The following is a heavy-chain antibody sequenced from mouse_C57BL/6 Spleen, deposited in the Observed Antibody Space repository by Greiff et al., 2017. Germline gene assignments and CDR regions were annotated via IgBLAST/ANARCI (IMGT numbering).Heavy chain of an antibody. CDR1: GYAFSSYW. Sequence: VQRVESGAELVKPGASVKISCKASGYAFSSYWMNWVKQRPGKGLEWIGQIYPGDGDTNYNGKFKGKATLTADKSSSTAYMQLSSLTSEDSAVYFCARGAHYYGSSYWYVDVWGTGTTVTVSS. CDR2: IYPGDGDT. V-gene: IGHV1-80*01. CDR3: ARGAHYYGSSYWYVDV. J-gene: IGHJ1*03. D-gene: IGHD1-1*01.